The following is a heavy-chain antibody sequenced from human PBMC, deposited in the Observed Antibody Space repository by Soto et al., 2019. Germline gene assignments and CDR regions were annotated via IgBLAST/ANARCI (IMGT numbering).Heavy chain of an antibody. CDR1: GFTFSDYY. D-gene: IGHD3-10*01. CDR3: ARERSGAFEN. Sequence: PGGSLRLSCAVSGFTFSDYYMAWIRQAPGKGLEWISYITSGGTTTYYADSVKGRFTIFRDNARRSLYLQMNSLTAEDTAVYYCARERSGAFENWGQGTPVTVSS. J-gene: IGHJ4*02. CDR2: ITSGGTTT. V-gene: IGHV3-11*01.